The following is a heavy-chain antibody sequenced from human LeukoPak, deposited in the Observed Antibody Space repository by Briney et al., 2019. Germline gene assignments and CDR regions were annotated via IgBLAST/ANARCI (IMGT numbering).Heavy chain of an antibody. J-gene: IGHJ4*02. D-gene: IGHD3-3*01. CDR3: AGDFWSGYYFRG. Sequence: SEILSLTCTVSGDSISSSSSYWGWIRQPPGEGLEWIGSIYYSGSTYYNTSLKSRVTISVDTSKNQFSLKLSSVTAADTAVYYCAGDFWSGYYFRGWGQGTLVTVSS. CDR2: IYYSGST. V-gene: IGHV4-39*07. CDR1: GDSISSSSSY.